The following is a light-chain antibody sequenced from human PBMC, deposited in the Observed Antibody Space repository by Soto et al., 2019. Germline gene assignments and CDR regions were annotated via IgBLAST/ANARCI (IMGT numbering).Light chain of an antibody. V-gene: IGLV2-14*01. CDR1: TRDVGGYNF. J-gene: IGLJ1*01. Sequence: QPVLTQPASVSGSPGQSITISCTGTTRDVGGYNFVSWYQHHPGEAPKLMIYEVSNRPSGVSHRFSASKSGNTASLTISGLQAEDEADYYCSSYTTSSTLACVFGTGTKLTVL. CDR3: SSYTTSSTLACV. CDR2: EVS.